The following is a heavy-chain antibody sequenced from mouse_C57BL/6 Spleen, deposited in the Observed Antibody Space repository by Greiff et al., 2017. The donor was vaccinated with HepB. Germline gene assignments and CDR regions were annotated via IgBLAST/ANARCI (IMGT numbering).Heavy chain of an antibody. CDR1: GYTFTSYW. J-gene: IGHJ3*01. CDR3: TRPLDSSGYVGWFAY. V-gene: IGHV1-50*01. Sequence: QVQLQQPGAELVKPGASVKLSCKASGYTFTSYWMQWVKQRPGQGLEWIGEIDPSDSYTNYNQKFKGKATLTVDTSSSTADMQLSSLTSEDSAVYYCTRPLDSSGYVGWFAYWGQGTLVTVSA. D-gene: IGHD3-2*02. CDR2: IDPSDSYT.